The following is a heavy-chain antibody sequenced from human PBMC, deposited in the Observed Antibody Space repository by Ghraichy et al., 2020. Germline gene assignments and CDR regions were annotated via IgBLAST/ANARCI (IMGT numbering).Heavy chain of an antibody. D-gene: IGHD5-24*01. CDR3: ASQGDVYNFSMDV. V-gene: IGHV4-61*01. Sequence: SQTLSLTCTVSGGSVTSGSYYWSWIRQPPGKGLEWIGNIFYSGSTNKNPSLKSRVTMSVDTSRNQFSLKLSSVTAADTAVYYCASQGDVYNFSMDVWGQGTTVTVSS. CDR2: IFYSGST. CDR1: GGSVTSGSYY. J-gene: IGHJ6*02.